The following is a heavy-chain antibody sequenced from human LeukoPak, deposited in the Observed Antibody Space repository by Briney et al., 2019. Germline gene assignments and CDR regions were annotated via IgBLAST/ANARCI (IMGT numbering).Heavy chain of an antibody. D-gene: IGHD5-18*01. V-gene: IGHV1-8*01. CDR2: MNPNSGNT. Sequence: ASVKVSCKASGYTFTSYDINWVRQATGQGLEWMRWMNPNSGNTGYAQKFQGRVTMTRNTSISTAYMELSSLRSEDTAVYYCARRIQLWSHHPYYYYYMHVWGKGTTVTVSS. CDR3: ARRIQLWSHHPYYYYYMHV. CDR1: GYTFTSYD. J-gene: IGHJ6*03.